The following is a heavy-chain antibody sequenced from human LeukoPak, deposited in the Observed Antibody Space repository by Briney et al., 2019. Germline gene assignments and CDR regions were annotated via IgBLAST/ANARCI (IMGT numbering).Heavy chain of an antibody. Sequence: GGSLRLSCAASGNYWMHWVRQAPGKGLVWVSHINSDGSWTSYADSVKGRFTISRDNSKNTLYLQMNTLRAEDTAVYYCARSSGWDSFDFWGQGTLVTVSS. J-gene: IGHJ4*02. CDR1: GNYW. V-gene: IGHV3-74*01. CDR3: ARSSGWDSFDF. CDR2: INSDGSWT. D-gene: IGHD6-19*01.